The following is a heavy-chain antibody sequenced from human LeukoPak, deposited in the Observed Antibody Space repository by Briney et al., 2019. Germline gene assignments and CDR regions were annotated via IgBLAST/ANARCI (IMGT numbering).Heavy chain of an antibody. Sequence: GGSLRLSCAASGFTFSSYAMSWVRQAPGKGLEWVSTISGSGGSTYYADSVKGRFTISRDNSKNTLYLQMNSLRAEDTAVYYCAKDSQLWLPSSLDYWGQGTLVTVSS. J-gene: IGHJ4*02. CDR3: AKDSQLWLPSSLDY. CDR2: ISGSGGST. D-gene: IGHD5-18*01. CDR1: GFTFSSYA. V-gene: IGHV3-23*01.